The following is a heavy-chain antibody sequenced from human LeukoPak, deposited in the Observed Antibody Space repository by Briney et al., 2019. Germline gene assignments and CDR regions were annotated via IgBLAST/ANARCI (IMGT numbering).Heavy chain of an antibody. CDR3: AKDMGCSSTSCFYFDS. J-gene: IGHJ4*02. CDR1: GFTFDDYA. Sequence: GGSLRLSCAASGFTFDDYAMHWVRQVPGKGLEWVSGISRNSDSIGYADSVKGRFTISRDNAKNSLYLHMNSLRAGDTALYYCAKDMGCSSTSCFYFDSWGQGTLVTVSS. V-gene: IGHV3-9*01. D-gene: IGHD2-2*01. CDR2: ISRNSDSI.